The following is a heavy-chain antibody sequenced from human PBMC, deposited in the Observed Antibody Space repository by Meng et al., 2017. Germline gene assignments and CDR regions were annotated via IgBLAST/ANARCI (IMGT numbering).Heavy chain of an antibody. V-gene: IGHV3-30*04. CDR3: ARDLEAAAGNPYDY. CDR2: ISYDGSNK. D-gene: IGHD6-13*01. Sequence: SCKASGYTFTSYAMHWVRQAPGKGLEWVAVISYDGSNKYYADSVKGRFTISRDNSKNTLYLQMNSLRAEDTAVYYCARDLEAAAGNPYDYWGQGTLVTVSS. J-gene: IGHJ4*02. CDR1: GYTFTSYA.